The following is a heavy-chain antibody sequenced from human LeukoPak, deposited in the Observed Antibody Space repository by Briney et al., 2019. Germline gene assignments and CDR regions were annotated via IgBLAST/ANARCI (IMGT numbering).Heavy chain of an antibody. CDR2: IYSSDTT. CDR3: ARDLHYAFDI. Sequence: SGGSLRLSCAASGFTFSGYAMNWVRQAPGEGLEWVSHIYSSDTTYADSVKGRFTISRDNAKNSLYLQMNSLGDEDTAVYYCARDLHYAFDIWGQGTMVTASS. D-gene: IGHD3-10*01. J-gene: IGHJ3*02. V-gene: IGHV3-48*02. CDR1: GFTFSGYA.